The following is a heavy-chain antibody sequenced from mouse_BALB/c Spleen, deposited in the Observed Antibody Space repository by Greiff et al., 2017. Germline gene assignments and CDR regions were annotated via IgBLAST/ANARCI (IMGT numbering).Heavy chain of an antibody. Sequence: VQLQQTGPELVKPGASVKISCKASGYSFTDYIMLWVKQSHGKSLEWIGNINPYYGSTSYNLKFKGKATLTVDKSSSTAYMQLNSLTSEDSAVYYCASIYDGYYIDYWGQGTTLTVSS. J-gene: IGHJ2*01. CDR2: INPYYGST. CDR3: ASIYDGYYIDY. D-gene: IGHD2-3*01. CDR1: GYSFTDYI. V-gene: IGHV1-39*01.